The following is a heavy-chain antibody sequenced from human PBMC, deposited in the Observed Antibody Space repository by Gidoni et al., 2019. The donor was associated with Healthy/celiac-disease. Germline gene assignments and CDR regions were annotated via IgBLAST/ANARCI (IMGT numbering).Heavy chain of an antibody. CDR1: VGSISSSRYY. Sequence: QLQLQESGPGLVKPSDHLSLTSTVAVGSISSSRYYWGWIRQPPGRGREWIGSIHYSGRTYYNPSQKSRVTISVDTSKNQFSLKLSSGTAADTAVYYCARHSSRWSTYPFDYWGQGTLVTVSS. J-gene: IGHJ4*02. CDR2: IHYSGRT. D-gene: IGHD2-2*01. CDR3: ARHSSRWSTYPFDY. V-gene: IGHV4-39*01.